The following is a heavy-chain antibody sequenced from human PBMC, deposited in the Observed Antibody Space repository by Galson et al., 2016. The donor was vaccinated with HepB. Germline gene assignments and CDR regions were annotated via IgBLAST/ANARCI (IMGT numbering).Heavy chain of an antibody. CDR1: GYTFHS. D-gene: IGHD2-2*01. CDR3: ASPHRTGWYHYGMDV. Sequence: SVKVSCKASGYTFHSMNWVRQAPGQRLEWMGWINAGNGNAKYSQKFQGRVTITRDTSASTAYMELSSLGSEDTAVYYCASPHRTGWYHYGMDVWGQGTTVTVSS. J-gene: IGHJ6*02. CDR2: INAGNGNA. V-gene: IGHV1-3*01.